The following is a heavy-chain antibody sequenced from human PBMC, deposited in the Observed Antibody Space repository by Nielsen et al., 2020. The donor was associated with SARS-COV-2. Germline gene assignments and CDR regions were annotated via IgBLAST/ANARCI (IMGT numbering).Heavy chain of an antibody. D-gene: IGHD3-10*01. V-gene: IGHV4-59*06. J-gene: IGHJ3*02. CDR3: ARGADAFDI. Sequence: SETLSLTCAVYGGSFSGYYWSWIRQPPGKGLEWIGYIYYSGSTYYNPSLKSRVTISVDTSKNQFSLKLSSVTAADTAVYYCARGADAFDIWGQGTMVTVSS. CDR2: IYYSGST. CDR1: GGSFSGYY.